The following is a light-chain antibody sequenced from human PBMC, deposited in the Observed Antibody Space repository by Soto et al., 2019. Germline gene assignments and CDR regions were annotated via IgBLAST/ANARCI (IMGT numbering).Light chain of an antibody. CDR1: ETISSNY. CDR2: GSF. V-gene: IGKV3-20*01. CDR3: EQYGTLIT. Sequence: EIILRKSPGTLSFKQGESATLSCRPSETISSNYFAWYQQKPGKAPRLVIYGSFSRATGIPDRFSGSGSGTDFTLTISSLEPEDSAVYYCEQYGTLITFGQGTRLEIK. J-gene: IGKJ5*01.